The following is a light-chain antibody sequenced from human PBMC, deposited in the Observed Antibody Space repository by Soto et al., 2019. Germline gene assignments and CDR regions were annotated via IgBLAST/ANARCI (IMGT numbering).Light chain of an antibody. Sequence: QSALTQPPSASGSPGQSVAISCSGTSSDVGGYDYVSWYQQHPGKAAQLLIYEVSKRPSGVPDRFSGSKSGNTASLTVSVLQADDEADYYCSSYAGSNNDVFGTGTKVTVL. CDR1: SSDVGGYDY. V-gene: IGLV2-8*01. CDR2: EVS. J-gene: IGLJ1*01. CDR3: SSYAGSNNDV.